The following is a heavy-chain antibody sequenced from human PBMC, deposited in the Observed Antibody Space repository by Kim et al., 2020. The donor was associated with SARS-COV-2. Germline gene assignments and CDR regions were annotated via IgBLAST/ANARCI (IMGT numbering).Heavy chain of an antibody. Sequence: GGSLRLSCAASGFTFGSYAMSWVRQAPGKGLEWVSAIDAAALHLYYADSVKGRFTVSRDNSKNTLFLQMNSLRAEDTAVYSCAREGRQQLDNQFDFWGQGTLVTVSS. CDR3: AREGRQQLDNQFDF. CDR2: IDAAALHL. V-gene: IGHV3-23*01. J-gene: IGHJ4*02. CDR1: GFTFGSYA. D-gene: IGHD6-13*01.